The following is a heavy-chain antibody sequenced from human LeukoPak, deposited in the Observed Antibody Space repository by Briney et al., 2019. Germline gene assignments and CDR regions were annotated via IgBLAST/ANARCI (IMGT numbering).Heavy chain of an antibody. CDR1: GGSISSYY. CDR2: IYYSGST. V-gene: IGHV4-59*08. Sequence: PSETLPLTCTVSGGSISSYYWSWTRQPPGKGLEWIGYIYYSGSTNYNPSLKSRVTISVDTSKNQFSLKLSSVTAADAAVYYCARRRYNWNDASDAFDIWGQGTMVTVSS. J-gene: IGHJ3*02. D-gene: IGHD1-1*01. CDR3: ARRRYNWNDASDAFDI.